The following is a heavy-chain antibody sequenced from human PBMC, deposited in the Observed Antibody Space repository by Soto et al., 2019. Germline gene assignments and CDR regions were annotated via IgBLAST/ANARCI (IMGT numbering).Heavy chain of an antibody. D-gene: IGHD2-2*01. Sequence: GESLKLSCQCSGYTFSNFWIGWVRQLPGQGLEWMGIIYPGDHETRYSPSFLGKVTISAEKSINTAYLQWSSLEASDSAFYFCARSTCCSPYFDVCGQGDRVTV. CDR1: GYTFSNFW. V-gene: IGHV5-51*01. CDR2: IYPGDHET. J-gene: IGHJ4*02. CDR3: ARSTCCSPYFDV.